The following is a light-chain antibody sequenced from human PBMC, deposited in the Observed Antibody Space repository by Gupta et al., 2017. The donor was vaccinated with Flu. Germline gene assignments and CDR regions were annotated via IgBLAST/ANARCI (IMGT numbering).Light chain of an antibody. V-gene: IGLV1-51*02. J-gene: IGLJ3*02. CDR3: GSWYSGLNTGV. CDR1: SSNIGNNY. CDR2: ENN. Sequence: VTISCSGSSSNIGNNYVSWYQQLPGTAPKLLIYENNQRPSGIPDRFSGSKSGTSATLDITGLQTGDEADYYCGSWYSGLNTGVFGGGTKLTVL.